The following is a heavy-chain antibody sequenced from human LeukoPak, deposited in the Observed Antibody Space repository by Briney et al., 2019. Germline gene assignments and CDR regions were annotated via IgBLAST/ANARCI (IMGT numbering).Heavy chain of an antibody. V-gene: IGHV3-9*01. D-gene: IGHD2-15*01. Sequence: PGRSLRLSCAASGFTFSSYGMHWVRQVPGKGLEWVSGINWNSDSIGYVDSVKGRFTISRDNAKNSLYLQMNSLRAEDTAVYCCARERIYPNWFDPWGQGTLVTVSS. CDR3: ARERIYPNWFDP. CDR1: GFTFSSYG. J-gene: IGHJ5*02. CDR2: INWNSDSI.